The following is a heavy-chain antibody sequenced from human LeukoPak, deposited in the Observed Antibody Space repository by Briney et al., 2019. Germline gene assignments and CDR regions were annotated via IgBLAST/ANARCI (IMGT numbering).Heavy chain of an antibody. D-gene: IGHD4-23*01. Sequence: PGGSLRLSCAASGFTFSSFSMNWVRQAPGKGLEWISYITSSSSSTYYADSVKGRFTISRDNAKNSLYLQMNSLRAEDTAVYYCARDQTVVTPYAFDIWGQGTMVTVSS. J-gene: IGHJ3*02. CDR3: ARDQTVVTPYAFDI. CDR1: GFTFSSFS. CDR2: ITSSSSST. V-gene: IGHV3-48*04.